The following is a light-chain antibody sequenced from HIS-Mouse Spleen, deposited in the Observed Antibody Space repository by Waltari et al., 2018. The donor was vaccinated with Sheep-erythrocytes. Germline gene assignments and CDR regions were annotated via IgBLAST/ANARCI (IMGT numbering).Light chain of an antibody. J-gene: IGLJ1*01. CDR2: DVS. CDR3: CSYAGSYNHV. Sequence: QSALTQTRSVSGSPGQSVTISCTGTSSDVGGYNVISWYQQHPGKAPKLMIYDVSKRPSGVPDRFSGSKSGNTASLTISGLQAEDEADYYCCSYAGSYNHVFATGTKVTVL. V-gene: IGLV2-11*01. CDR1: SSDVGGYNV.